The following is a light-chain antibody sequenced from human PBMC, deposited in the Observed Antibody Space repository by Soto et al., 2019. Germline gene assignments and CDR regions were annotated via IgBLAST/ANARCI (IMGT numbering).Light chain of an antibody. CDR1: QSVSSSY. CDR3: QQYGNSWT. J-gene: IGKJ1*01. CDR2: GSS. Sequence: EIVLTQSPGTLSLSPGERATLSCRASQSVSSSYLAWYQQKPGQAPRLLIYGSSSRATGIPDRFSGSGSGTDFTLTISSLEPEDFAVYYCQQYGNSWTFGQGTKVEIK. V-gene: IGKV3-20*01.